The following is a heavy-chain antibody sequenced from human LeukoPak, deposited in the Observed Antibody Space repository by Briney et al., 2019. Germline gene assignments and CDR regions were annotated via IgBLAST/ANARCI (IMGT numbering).Heavy chain of an antibody. CDR1: GFTFSSYG. CDR3: ARDSGRAYYDFWSGYPDY. Sequence: GGSLRLSCAASGFTFSSYGMHWVRQAPGKGLEWVAVIWYDGSNKYYADSVKGRFTISRDNSKNTLYLQMNSLRAEDTAVYYCARDSGRAYYDFWSGYPDYWGQGTLVTVSS. CDR2: IWYDGSNK. D-gene: IGHD3-3*01. J-gene: IGHJ4*02. V-gene: IGHV3-33*01.